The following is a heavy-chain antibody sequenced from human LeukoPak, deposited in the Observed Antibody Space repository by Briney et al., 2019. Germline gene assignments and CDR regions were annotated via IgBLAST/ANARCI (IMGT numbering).Heavy chain of an antibody. CDR1: GGSVSTSNW. Sequence: ETLSLTCTVSGGSVSTSNWWSWVRQSPGKGLEWIGILYHSGSTNYNPSLKSRVTISLDTSKNHFSLKLRSVTAADTALYYCARGNLGFGSGSYYWFDPWGQGTLVTVSS. J-gene: IGHJ5*02. CDR3: ARGNLGFGSGSYYWFDP. CDR2: LYHSGST. D-gene: IGHD3-10*01. V-gene: IGHV4-4*02.